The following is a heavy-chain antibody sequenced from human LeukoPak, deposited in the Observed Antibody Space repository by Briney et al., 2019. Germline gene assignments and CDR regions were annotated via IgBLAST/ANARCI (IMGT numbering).Heavy chain of an antibody. CDR3: ANYGSVSYFAY. CDR2: IWYDGSNK. CDR1: GFTFSNYY. V-gene: IGHV3-33*08. J-gene: IGHJ4*02. Sequence: GGSLRLSCAASGFTFSNYYMSWIRQAPGKGLEWVAVIWYDGSNKYYADSVKGRFTISRDNSKNTLYLQMISLRAEDTAVYYCANYGSVSYFAYWGQGTLVTVSS. D-gene: IGHD3-10*01.